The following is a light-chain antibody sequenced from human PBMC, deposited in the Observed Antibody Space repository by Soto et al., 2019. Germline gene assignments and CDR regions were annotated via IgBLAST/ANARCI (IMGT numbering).Light chain of an antibody. CDR2: AAS. CDR3: LQDYNYPWT. J-gene: IGKJ1*01. CDR1: QGIRTD. V-gene: IGKV1-6*01. Sequence: AIQVTQSPSSLSASVGDRVTITCRASQGIRTDLGWYQQKPGKAPKLLMYAASTLQSGVPSRFSGSGSGTGFTLTISSLQPEDCATYYCLQDYNYPWTFGQGTKVEIK.